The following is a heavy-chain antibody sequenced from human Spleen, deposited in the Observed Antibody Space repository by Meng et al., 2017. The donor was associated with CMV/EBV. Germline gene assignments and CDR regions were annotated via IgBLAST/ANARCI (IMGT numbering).Heavy chain of an antibody. Sequence: ASVKVSCKASGYTFTSYGISWVRQAPGQGLEWMGWISAYNGNTNYAQKLQGRVTMTTDTSTSTAYMELRSLRSDDTAVYYCARDGESCSSTSCYTRSNYYYGMDVWGQGTTVTVSS. CDR3: ARDGESCSSTSCYTRSNYYYGMDV. CDR1: GYTFTSYG. CDR2: ISAYNGNT. D-gene: IGHD2-2*02. J-gene: IGHJ6*02. V-gene: IGHV1-18*01.